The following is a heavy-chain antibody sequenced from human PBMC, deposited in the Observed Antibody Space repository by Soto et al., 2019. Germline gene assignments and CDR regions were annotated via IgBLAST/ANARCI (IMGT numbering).Heavy chain of an antibody. D-gene: IGHD1-1*01. J-gene: IGHJ4*02. CDR2: TSYDGNNE. Sequence: QVQLVETGGGVVQPGRSLRLSCAASGFTFSNYAMHWGRQAPGKGREWVALTSYDGNNEYYTDSVKGPFTISRDNSKNTLFLQMNSPRPEDTAVYYCAKDKGVFNWATSYFDYWGQGAMVTVSS. V-gene: IGHV3-30*18. CDR1: GFTFSNYA. CDR3: AKDKGVFNWATSYFDY.